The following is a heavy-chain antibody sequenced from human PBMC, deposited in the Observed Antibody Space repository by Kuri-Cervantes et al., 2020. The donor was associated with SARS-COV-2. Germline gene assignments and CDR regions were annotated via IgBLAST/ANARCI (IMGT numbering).Heavy chain of an antibody. D-gene: IGHD5-18*01. CDR3: VGKPGTAMVRGMDV. Sequence: SQTLSLTCAVYGGSFSGYYWSWIRQPPGKGLEWIGEINHSGSTNYNPSLKSRVTVSVDTSKNQFSLKLSSVTAADTAVCCCVGKPGTAMVRGMDVWGQGTTVTVSS. CDR1: GGSFSGYY. CDR2: INHSGST. V-gene: IGHV4-34*01. J-gene: IGHJ6*02.